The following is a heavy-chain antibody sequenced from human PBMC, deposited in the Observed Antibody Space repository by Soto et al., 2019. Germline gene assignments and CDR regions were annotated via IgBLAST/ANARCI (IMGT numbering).Heavy chain of an antibody. D-gene: IGHD6-13*01. V-gene: IGHV3-30*18. CDR2: ISYDGTYK. J-gene: IGHJ4*02. CDR1: GSSFSSYA. CDR3: AKDRGYYSSSWQFY. Sequence: QVQLVESGGGVAQPGRSLRLSCAAPGSSFSSYAIHWVRQVPGKGLEWVAVISYDGTYKHYADSVKGRFTFSRDNSKNTVYLQMNSLRAEDTAVYYCAKDRGYYSSSWQFYWGQGTLVTVSS.